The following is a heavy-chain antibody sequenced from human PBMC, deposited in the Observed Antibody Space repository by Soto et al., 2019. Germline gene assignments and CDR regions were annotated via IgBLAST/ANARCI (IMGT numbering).Heavy chain of an antibody. J-gene: IGHJ6*03. V-gene: IGHV4-34*01. Sequence: SETLSLTCAVCGGSFSGYYWSWIRQPPGKGLEWIGEINHSGSTNYNPSLKSRVTISVDTSKNQFSLKLSSVTAADTAVYYCARVLRPGYYTSYYYYYMDVWGKGTTVTVSS. CDR3: ARVLRPGYYTSYYYYYMDV. D-gene: IGHD3-3*01. CDR1: GGSFSGYY. CDR2: INHSGST.